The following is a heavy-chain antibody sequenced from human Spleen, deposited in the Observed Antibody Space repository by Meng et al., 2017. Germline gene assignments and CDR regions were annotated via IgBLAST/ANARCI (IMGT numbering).Heavy chain of an antibody. Sequence: ASVKVPCKASGYTFIGYYMHRVRQAPAQGLEWMGRINPNSGGTNYAQKFQGRVTMTRDPSISTAYMELSRLRSDDTAVYYCARYEVYCGGDCLYNWFDPWGQGTLVTVSS. V-gene: IGHV1-2*06. CDR3: ARYEVYCGGDCLYNWFDP. D-gene: IGHD2-21*02. CDR1: GYTFIGYY. J-gene: IGHJ5*02. CDR2: INPNSGGT.